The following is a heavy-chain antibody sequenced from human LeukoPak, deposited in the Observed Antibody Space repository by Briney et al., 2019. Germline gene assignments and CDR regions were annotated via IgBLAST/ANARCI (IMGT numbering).Heavy chain of an antibody. CDR3: ARDHHANKGSGSYYNNYYYYMDV. CDR2: INPSGGST. D-gene: IGHD3-10*01. CDR1: GYTFTSYY. Sequence: ASVKVSCKASGYTFTSYYMHWVRQAPGQGLEWMGIINPSGGSTSYAQKFQGRVTMTRDTSTSTVYMELSSLRSEDTAVYYCARDHHANKGSGSYYNNYYYYMDVWGKGTTVTVSS. V-gene: IGHV1-46*01. J-gene: IGHJ6*03.